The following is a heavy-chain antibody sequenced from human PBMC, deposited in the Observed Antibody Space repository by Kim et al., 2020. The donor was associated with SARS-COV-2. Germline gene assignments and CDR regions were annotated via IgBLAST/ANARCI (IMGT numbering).Heavy chain of an antibody. CDR2: ISAYNGNT. D-gene: IGHD4-17*01. CDR1: GYTFTSYG. Sequence: ASVKVSCKASGYTFTSYGISWVRQAPGQGLEWMGWISAYNGNTNYAQKLQGRVTMTTDTSTSTAYMELRSLRSDDTAVYYCARDSYGDYRFSFYYYGMDVWGQGTTVTVS. V-gene: IGHV1-18*01. CDR3: ARDSYGDYRFSFYYYGMDV. J-gene: IGHJ6*02.